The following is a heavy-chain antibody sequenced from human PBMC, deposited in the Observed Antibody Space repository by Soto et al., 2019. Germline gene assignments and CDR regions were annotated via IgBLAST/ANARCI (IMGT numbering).Heavy chain of an antibody. J-gene: IGHJ5*02. V-gene: IGHV4-34*01. CDR3: ARGGGQYDFWSGYYYGWFDP. CDR1: GGSFSGYY. CDR2: INHSGST. D-gene: IGHD3-3*01. Sequence: QVQLQQWGAGLLKPSETLSLTCAVYGGSFSGYYWSWIRQPPGKGLEWIGEINHSGSTNYNPSPKSRVAILVDTSKNQFSLKLSSVTGADADVYYCARGGGQYDFWSGYYYGWFDPWGQGTLVTVSS.